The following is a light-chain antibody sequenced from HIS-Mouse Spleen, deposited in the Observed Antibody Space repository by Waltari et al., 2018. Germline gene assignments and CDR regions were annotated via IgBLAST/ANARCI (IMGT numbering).Light chain of an antibody. J-gene: IGKJ4*01. CDR3: QQRSNWPPLT. V-gene: IGKV3-11*01. Sequence: EIVLIQSPATLSLSLGERATLSCRASQSVSSYLAWYQQKPGQAPRLLIYDASNRATGIPARFSGSGSGTDFTLTISSLEPEDFAVYYCQQRSNWPPLTFGGGTKVEIK. CDR2: DAS. CDR1: QSVSSY.